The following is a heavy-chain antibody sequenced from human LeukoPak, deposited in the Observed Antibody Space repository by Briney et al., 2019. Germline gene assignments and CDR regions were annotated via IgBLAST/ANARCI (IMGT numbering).Heavy chain of an antibody. J-gene: IGHJ6*02. V-gene: IGHV3-23*01. Sequence: GGSLRLSCAASGFTFSSYAMSWVRQAPGEGLEWVSIISGSGETSYYADSVKGRFTITRDTSKNTLYLQMNSLRAEDTAVYYCARAVFIPNRLDVWGQGTTVTVSS. CDR2: ISGSGETS. CDR3: ARAVFIPNRLDV. D-gene: IGHD1-14*01. CDR1: GFTFSSYA.